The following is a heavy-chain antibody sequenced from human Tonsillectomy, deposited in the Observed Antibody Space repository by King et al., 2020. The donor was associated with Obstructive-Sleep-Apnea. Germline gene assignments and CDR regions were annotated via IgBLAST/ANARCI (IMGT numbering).Heavy chain of an antibody. V-gene: IGHV3-30*18. D-gene: IGHD3-10*01. CDR3: AKSSLYTSGSYAMDV. J-gene: IGHJ6*02. CDR1: GFTFISFV. Sequence: VQLVESGGGVVQPGRSLRLSCAASGFTFISFVMHCGRQAPGQGLEGVAAILYDGSIKYYSDSVKGRFTISRDNSKNTLYLQMYSLLAEDTAVYYCAKSSLYTSGSYAMDVWGQGTTVTVSS. CDR2: ILYDGSIK.